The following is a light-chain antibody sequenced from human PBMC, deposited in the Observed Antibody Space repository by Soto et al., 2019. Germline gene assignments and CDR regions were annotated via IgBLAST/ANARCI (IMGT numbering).Light chain of an antibody. CDR1: PSVSSY. Sequence: ENVFTPSPAPPSFSPGEKGTLSCRARPSVSSYLAGFQQNPAQAPRPLIYDAPNRATGIPARFSGSGSGTDFTLTISSLEPEDFAVYYCQQRSNGQRTFGQGTKVDIK. CDR3: QQRSNGQRT. CDR2: DAP. V-gene: IGKV3-11*01. J-gene: IGKJ1*01.